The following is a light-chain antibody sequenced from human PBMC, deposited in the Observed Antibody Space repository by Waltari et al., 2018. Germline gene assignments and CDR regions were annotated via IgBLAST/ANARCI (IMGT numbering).Light chain of an antibody. CDR3: QQYNTYSFT. J-gene: IGKJ2*01. CDR2: ESS. V-gene: IGKV1-5*03. Sequence: DIQMTQPPPTLAASIRDRVTITCRASQSISNWLAWYQQKAGKAPKLLIYESSTLESGVPSSFSGSVSGTEFTLTISRLQPDDFATYYCQQYNTYSFTFGQGTKLEIE. CDR1: QSISNW.